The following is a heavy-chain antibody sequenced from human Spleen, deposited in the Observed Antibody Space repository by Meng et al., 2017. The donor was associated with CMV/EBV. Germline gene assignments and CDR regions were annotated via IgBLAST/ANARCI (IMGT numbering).Heavy chain of an antibody. CDR1: GFTFSSYW. Sequence: CAASGFTFSSYWMHWVRQVPGKGLMWVSRINSDGTSASYADSVQGRFTISRDNAKSTLYLQMNSLRAEDTAVYYCARGYSGTYRADYWGQGTLVTVSS. CDR2: INSDGTSA. J-gene: IGHJ4*02. D-gene: IGHD1-26*01. V-gene: IGHV3-74*01. CDR3: ARGYSGTYRADY.